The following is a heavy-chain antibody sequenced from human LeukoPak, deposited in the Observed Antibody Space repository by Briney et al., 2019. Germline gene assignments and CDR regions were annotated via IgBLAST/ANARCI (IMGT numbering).Heavy chain of an antibody. J-gene: IGHJ4*02. D-gene: IGHD3-3*01. CDR3: AKVDYDFRSGYYFH. Sequence: GASLRLSCADSGLTLSSFDMSWVRQAPGKGLEWVSSISNIGGSTYYADSVKGRFTISRDNSKNMVYLQMNSPRVEDTAVYYCAKVDYDFRSGYYFHWGQGTLVSVSS. CDR1: GLTLSSFD. V-gene: IGHV3-23*01. CDR2: ISNIGGST.